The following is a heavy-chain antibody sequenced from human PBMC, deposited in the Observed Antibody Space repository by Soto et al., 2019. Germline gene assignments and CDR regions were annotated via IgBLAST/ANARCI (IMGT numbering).Heavy chain of an antibody. D-gene: IGHD4-4*01. CDR3: ARDNYLLLTADYYSYFYMVV. Sequence: GGSLRLSCAASGFTFSSYWMSWVRQAPGKGLEWVANIKQDGSEKYYVDSVKGRFTISRDNAKNSLYLQMNSLRAEDTAVYYCARDNYLLLTADYYSYFYMVVRGQALRSSVP. CDR1: GFTFSSYW. CDR2: IKQDGSEK. V-gene: IGHV3-7*05. J-gene: IGHJ6*03.